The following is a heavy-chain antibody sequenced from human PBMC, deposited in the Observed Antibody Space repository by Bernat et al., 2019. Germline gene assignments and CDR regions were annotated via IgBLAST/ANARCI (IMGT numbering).Heavy chain of an antibody. J-gene: IGHJ1*01. D-gene: IGHD4-17*01. Sequence: QLQLQESGPGLVKPSETLSLICTVSVGSISSSSYYWGWIRQPPGKGLEWIGSIYYSGSTYYTPSLKSRVTISVDTSKNPFSLKLSSVTAADTAVYYCARQHYVDFLKQYFQHWGQGTLVTGSS. CDR3: ARQHYVDFLKQYFQH. CDR2: IYYSGST. V-gene: IGHV4-39*01. CDR1: VGSISSSSYY.